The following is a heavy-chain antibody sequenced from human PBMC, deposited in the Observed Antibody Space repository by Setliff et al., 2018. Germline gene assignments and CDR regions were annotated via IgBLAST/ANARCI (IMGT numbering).Heavy chain of an antibody. CDR1: GYTFTSYG. Sequence: ASVKVSCKASGYTFTSYGISWVRQAPGQELEWMGWINPKTGGTNLAQKFQGWVSMTRDTSITTAYMELSRLTSDDMAVYFCARSDHLVVDGFDVWGQGTMVTVSS. V-gene: IGHV1-2*04. CDR3: ARSDHLVVDGFDV. CDR2: INPKTGGT. J-gene: IGHJ3*01. D-gene: IGHD3-16*01.